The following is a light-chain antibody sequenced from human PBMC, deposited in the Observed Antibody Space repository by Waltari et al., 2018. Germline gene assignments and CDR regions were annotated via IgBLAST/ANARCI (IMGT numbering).Light chain of an antibody. CDR3: QAWDTSTPVI. CDR1: KLGEKF. Sequence: SDELTQPPSVSVSPGQTATITCSGHKLGEKFASWYQQKPGQSPVLVIYHDTKRPSGIPERFSGSNSGNTATLTISGTQAMDEADYYCQAWDTSTPVIFGGGTKLTVL. J-gene: IGLJ2*01. V-gene: IGLV3-1*01. CDR2: HDT.